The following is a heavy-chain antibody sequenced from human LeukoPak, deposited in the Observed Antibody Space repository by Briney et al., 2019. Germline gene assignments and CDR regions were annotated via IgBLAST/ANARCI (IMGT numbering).Heavy chain of an antibody. CDR1: GFTFDDYA. V-gene: IGHV3-9*01. CDR2: ISWNSGSI. D-gene: IGHD2-2*01. Sequence: QAGGSLRLSCAASGFTFDDYAMHWVRQAPGKGLEWVSGISWNSGSIGYADSVKGRFTISRDNAKNSLYLQMNSLRAEDTALYYCAKGDDLVVVPAVDYWGQGTLVTVSS. J-gene: IGHJ4*02. CDR3: AKGDDLVVVPAVDY.